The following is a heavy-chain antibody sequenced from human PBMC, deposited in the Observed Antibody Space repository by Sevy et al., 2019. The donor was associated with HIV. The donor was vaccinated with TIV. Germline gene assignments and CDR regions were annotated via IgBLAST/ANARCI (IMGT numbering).Heavy chain of an antibody. D-gene: IGHD3-22*01. V-gene: IGHV3-23*01. Sequence: GGSLRLSCAASGITFSGYAMNWVRQAPGKGLDWVSTIYGSAGVTYYADSVKGRFTISRDNSKNTLFLQMNNLRAEDTAVYYCAGGRFDSTGSYDAFDIWGRGTLVTVS. CDR3: AGGRFDSTGSYDAFDI. J-gene: IGHJ3*02. CDR2: IYGSAGVT. CDR1: GITFSGYA.